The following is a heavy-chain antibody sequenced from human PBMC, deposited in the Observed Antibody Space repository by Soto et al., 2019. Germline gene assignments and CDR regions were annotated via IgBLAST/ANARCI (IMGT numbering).Heavy chain of an antibody. Sequence: PGGSLRLSCAASGFTFSSYAMSWVRQAPGKGLEWVSAISGSGGSTYHADSVKGRFTISRDNSKNTLYLQMDSLRAEDTAVYYCAKGAAVVPAAPFDYWGQGTLVTVSS. V-gene: IGHV3-23*01. CDR2: ISGSGGST. CDR3: AKGAAVVPAAPFDY. J-gene: IGHJ4*02. D-gene: IGHD2-2*01. CDR1: GFTFSSYA.